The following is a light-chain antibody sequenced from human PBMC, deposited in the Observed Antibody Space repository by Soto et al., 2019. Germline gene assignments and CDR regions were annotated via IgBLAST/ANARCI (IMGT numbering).Light chain of an antibody. V-gene: IGLV1-51*01. J-gene: IGLJ1*01. CDR2: DNN. Sequence: QSVLTQPPSVPAAPGQKVTISCSGSTFNIGNNFVSWCQQLPGTAPKVLIYDNNQRPSGIPDRFSASKSGTSATLVITGLQTGDEAVYYCGTWDSTLSAYVFGSGTKVTVL. CDR3: GTWDSTLSAYV. CDR1: TFNIGNNF.